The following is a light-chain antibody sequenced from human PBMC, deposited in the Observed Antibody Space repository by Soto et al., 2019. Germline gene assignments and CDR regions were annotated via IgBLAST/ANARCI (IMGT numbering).Light chain of an antibody. CDR2: WAS. V-gene: IGKV4-1*01. J-gene: IGKJ1*01. CDR3: QQYYSPPWT. Sequence: DIVMTQSPDSLAASLGERATISCKSGQSVFYTSNNNSYLAWYQQKPGQLPRLLIYWASTRESGVPDRFSGSGSGTDFTRTISSLQAEDVAVYYCQQYYSPPWTFGQGTTVEIK. CDR1: QSVFYTSNNNSY.